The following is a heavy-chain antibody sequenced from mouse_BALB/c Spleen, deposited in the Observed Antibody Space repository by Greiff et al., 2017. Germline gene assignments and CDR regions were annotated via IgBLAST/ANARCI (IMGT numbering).Heavy chain of an antibody. V-gene: IGHV1-87*01. CDR1: GYTFTSYW. J-gene: IGHJ1*01. D-gene: IGHD1-1*01. CDR3: ARYGGDWYIDD. CDR2: IYPGDGDT. Sequence: QVQLQQSGAELVRPGASVKLSCKASGYTFTSYWMHWVKQRPGQGLEWIGAIYPGDGDTRYTQKFKGKATLTADKSSSTAYMQLSSLASEDSAVYYGARYGGDWYIDDWGAGTTVTVSS.